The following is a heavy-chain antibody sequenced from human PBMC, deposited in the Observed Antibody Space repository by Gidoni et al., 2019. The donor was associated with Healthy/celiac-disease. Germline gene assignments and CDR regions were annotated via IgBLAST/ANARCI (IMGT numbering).Heavy chain of an antibody. D-gene: IGHD3-22*01. V-gene: IGHV4-59*01. J-gene: IGHJ5*02. CDR3: ARAQRYYYDSSGYYWNWFDP. CDR1: VGSISSYY. Sequence: QVQLQESGPGLVKPSETLSLTFTVSVGSISSYYWSWIRQPPGKGLEWIGYIYYSGSTNYNPSLKSRVTISVDTSKNQFSLKLSSVTAADTAVYYCARAQRYYYDSSGYYWNWFDPWGQGTLVTVSS. CDR2: IYYSGST.